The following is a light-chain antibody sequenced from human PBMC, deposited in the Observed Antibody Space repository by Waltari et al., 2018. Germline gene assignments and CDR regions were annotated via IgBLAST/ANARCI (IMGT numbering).Light chain of an antibody. J-gene: IGLJ3*02. CDR3: QSYDSSLSGSWV. Sequence: QSVLTQPPSASGAPGQRVTISCTGTSSNIGAGYDVHSYQQLPGTAPQLLIYANSNRPSGVPDRFSGSKSGTSASLAITGLQAEDEADYYCQSYDSSLSGSWVFGGGTKLTVL. V-gene: IGLV1-40*01. CDR2: ANS. CDR1: SSNIGAGYD.